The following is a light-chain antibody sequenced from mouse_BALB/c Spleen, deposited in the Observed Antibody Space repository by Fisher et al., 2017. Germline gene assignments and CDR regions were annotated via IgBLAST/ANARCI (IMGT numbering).Light chain of an antibody. Sequence: IVLTQSPAIMSASPGEKVTMTCSARSSVSSSYLYWYQQKSGTSPKLLIYSTSNLASGVPARFSGSGSGTSYSLTISSMEAEDAATYYCQQYSGYPLTFGAGTKLELK. CDR3: QQYSGYPLT. V-gene: IGKV4-78*01. J-gene: IGKJ5*01. CDR1: SSVSSSY. CDR2: STS.